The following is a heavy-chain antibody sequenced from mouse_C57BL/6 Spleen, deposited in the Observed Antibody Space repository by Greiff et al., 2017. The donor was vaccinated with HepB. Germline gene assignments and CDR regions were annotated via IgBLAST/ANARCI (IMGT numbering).Heavy chain of an antibody. J-gene: IGHJ1*03. CDR3: ARDWDGYFDV. V-gene: IGHV5-16*01. CDR2: INYDGSST. D-gene: IGHD4-1*01. Sequence: VQLKESEGGLVQPGSSMKLSCTASGFTFSDYYMAWVRQVPEKGLEWVANINYDGSSTYYLDSLKSRFIISRDNAKNILYLQMSSLKSEDTATYYCARDWDGYFDVWGTGTTVTVSS. CDR1: GFTFSDYY.